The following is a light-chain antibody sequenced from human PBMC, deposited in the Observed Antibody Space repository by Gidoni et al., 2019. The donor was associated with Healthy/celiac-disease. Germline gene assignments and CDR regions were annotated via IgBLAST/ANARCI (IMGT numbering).Light chain of an antibody. CDR3: QQYDNLPFA. CDR1: QDISNY. V-gene: IGKV1-33*01. J-gene: IGKJ1*01. Sequence: DIQMTPSPSSLSASVGDRVTITCQASQDISNYLNWYQQKPGKDPKLLIYDASNLETGVPSRFSGSGSGTDFTFTISSLQHEDIATYYCQQYDNLPFAFGQGTKVEIK. CDR2: DAS.